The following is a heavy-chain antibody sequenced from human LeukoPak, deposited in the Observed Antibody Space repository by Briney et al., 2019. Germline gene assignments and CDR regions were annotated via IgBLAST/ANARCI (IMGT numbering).Heavy chain of an antibody. CDR2: INHSGST. V-gene: IGHV4-34*01. D-gene: IGHD5/OR15-5a*01. Sequence: SETLSLACAVYGGSFSGYYWSWIRQPPGKGLEWIGEINHSGSTNYNPSLKSRVTISVDTSKNQFSLKLSSVTAADTAVYYCARSSPGGVYVRPFDYWGQGTLVTVSS. CDR3: ARSSPGGVYVRPFDY. J-gene: IGHJ4*02. CDR1: GGSFSGYY.